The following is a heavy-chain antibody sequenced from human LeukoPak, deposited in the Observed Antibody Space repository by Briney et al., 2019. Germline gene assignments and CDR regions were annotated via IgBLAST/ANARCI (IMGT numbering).Heavy chain of an antibody. Sequence: GGSLRLSCAASGITVSTNYMSWVRQAPGKGLEWVSIIYSGGATYYADSVKGRFTISRENSKNTLYLQMNSLRAEDTAVYYCAKELNYYDSSGYPDWGQGTLVTVSS. V-gene: IGHV3-66*02. CDR3: AKELNYYDSSGYPD. CDR1: GITVSTNY. J-gene: IGHJ4*02. CDR2: IYSGGAT. D-gene: IGHD3-22*01.